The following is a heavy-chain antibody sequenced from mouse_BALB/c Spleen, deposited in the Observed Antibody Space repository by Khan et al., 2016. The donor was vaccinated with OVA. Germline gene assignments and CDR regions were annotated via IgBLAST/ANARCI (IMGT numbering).Heavy chain of an antibody. CDR3: ARRYYYGHWYFDV. CDR1: GYSITSDYA. V-gene: IGHV3-2*02. Sequence: EVKLLESGPGLVKPPQSLSLTCTVTGYSITSDYAWNWIRQFPGNKLEWMGYISYSGSANYNPSLKSRISITRDTSANQFFLQLNSVTTEDSATYYCARRYYYGHWYFDVWGAGTTVTVSS. J-gene: IGHJ1*01. D-gene: IGHD1-1*01. CDR2: ISYSGSA.